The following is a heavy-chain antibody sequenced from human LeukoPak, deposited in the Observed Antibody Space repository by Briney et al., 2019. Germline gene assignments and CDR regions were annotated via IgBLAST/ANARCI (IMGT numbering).Heavy chain of an antibody. J-gene: IGHJ5*02. Sequence: PSETLSLTCTVSGGSISSGGYYWSWIRQHPGKGLEWIGYIYYSGSTYYNPSLKSRVTISVDTSKNQFSLKLSSVTAADTAVYYCAKSPDNPSYYDFWSGYSGWFDPWGQGTLVTVSS. CDR2: IYYSGST. D-gene: IGHD3-3*01. V-gene: IGHV4-31*03. CDR1: GGSISSGGYY. CDR3: AKSPDNPSYYDFWSGYSGWFDP.